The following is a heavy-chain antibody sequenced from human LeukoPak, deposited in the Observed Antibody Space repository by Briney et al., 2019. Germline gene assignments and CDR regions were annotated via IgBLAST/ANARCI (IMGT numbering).Heavy chain of an antibody. CDR2: IYYSAST. V-gene: IGHV4-59*01. D-gene: IGHD3-22*01. Sequence: SETLSLTCTVSGGSISSSYWSWIWQPPGKGLEWIGYIYYSASTNYNPSLKSRVTISVDTSKNQFSLKLSSMTAADTAVYYCARSAYYYDGSDYYYFDYWGQGTLVTVSS. J-gene: IGHJ4*02. CDR1: GGSISSSY. CDR3: ARSAYYYDGSDYYYFDY.